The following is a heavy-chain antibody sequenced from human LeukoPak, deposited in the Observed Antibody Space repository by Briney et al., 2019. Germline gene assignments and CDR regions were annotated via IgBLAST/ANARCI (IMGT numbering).Heavy chain of an antibody. V-gene: IGHV4-38-2*02. CDR3: ARDRLWSSYYYDSSGYWA. J-gene: IGHJ5*02. CDR1: GYSISSGYY. D-gene: IGHD3-22*01. Sequence: SETLSLTCTVSGYSISSGYYWGWIRQPPGKGLEWIGSIYHSGSTYYNPSLKSRVTISVDTSKNQFSLKLSSVTAADTAVYYCARDRLWSSYYYDSSGYWAWGQGTLVTVSS. CDR2: IYHSGST.